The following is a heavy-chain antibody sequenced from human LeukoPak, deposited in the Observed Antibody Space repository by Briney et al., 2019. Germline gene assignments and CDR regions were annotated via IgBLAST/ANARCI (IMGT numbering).Heavy chain of an antibody. Sequence: GGSLRLSCAASGFTFSSYWMAWVRQAPGKGLEWISYISSSSRTIYYADSVKGRFTISRDNAKNSLSVQMTTLRAEDTAVYYCARLFWNGYYPISFDHYYGMDVWGQGTTVTVSS. CDR3: ARLFWNGYYPISFDHYYGMDV. CDR2: ISSSSRTI. CDR1: GFTFSSYW. J-gene: IGHJ6*02. D-gene: IGHD3-3*01. V-gene: IGHV3-48*01.